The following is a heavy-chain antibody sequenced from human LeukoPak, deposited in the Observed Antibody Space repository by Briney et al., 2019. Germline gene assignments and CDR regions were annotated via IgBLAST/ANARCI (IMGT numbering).Heavy chain of an antibody. Sequence: GESLKISCKGSGYSFTSYWIGCVRQMPRKGREWMGIIYPGDCDTRYSPSSQGQVTISADNSISTAHLQWSSMQAPDTPLYYVARGDSGSGIVNIGGQGTMVTVS. J-gene: IGHJ3*02. CDR1: GYSFTSYW. D-gene: IGHD1-26*01. V-gene: IGHV5-51*01. CDR3: ARGDSGSGIVNI. CDR2: IYPGDCDT.